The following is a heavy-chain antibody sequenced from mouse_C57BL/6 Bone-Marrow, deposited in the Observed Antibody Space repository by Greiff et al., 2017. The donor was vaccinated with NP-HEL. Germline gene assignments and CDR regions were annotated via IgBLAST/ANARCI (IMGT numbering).Heavy chain of an antibody. Sequence: VQLQQPGAELVKPGASVKMSCKASGYTFTSYWITWVKQRPGQGLEWIGDIYPGSGSTNYNEKFKSKATLTVDTSSSTAYMQLSSLTSEDSAVYYCARLRGVLRYQAWFAYWGQGTLVTVSA. J-gene: IGHJ3*01. CDR1: GYTFTSYW. CDR2: IYPGSGST. CDR3: ARLRGVLRYQAWFAY. D-gene: IGHD1-1*01. V-gene: IGHV1-55*01.